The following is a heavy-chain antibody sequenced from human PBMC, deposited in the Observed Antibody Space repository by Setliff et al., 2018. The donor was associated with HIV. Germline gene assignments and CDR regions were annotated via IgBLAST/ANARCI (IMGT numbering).Heavy chain of an antibody. J-gene: IGHJ4*02. Sequence: SETLSLTCIVSDYSISSGYDWGWIRQPPGKGLEWLGSISHNGNTYYNPSLKSRVTISVDTSKNQFSLKLNSETAADTAVYYCARLHPTTYCYDSSGYYADFWGQGTLVTVSS. V-gene: IGHV4-38-2*02. CDR1: DYSISSGYD. CDR2: ISHNGNT. D-gene: IGHD3-22*01. CDR3: ARLHPTTYCYDSSGYYADF.